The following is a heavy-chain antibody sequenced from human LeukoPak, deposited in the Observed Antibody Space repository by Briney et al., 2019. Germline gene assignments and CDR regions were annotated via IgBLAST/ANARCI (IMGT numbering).Heavy chain of an antibody. CDR2: IIPIFGTA. D-gene: IGHD2-15*01. CDR3: ARDATYCSGSTCSYYGLDV. Sequence: VKVSCKASGGTFSSYAISWVRQAPGQGLEWMGGIIPIFGTANYAQKFQGRVTITADESTSTAYMELSSLRSEDTAVYYCARDATYCSGSTCSYYGLDVWGQGTTVTVSS. V-gene: IGHV1-69*13. J-gene: IGHJ6*02. CDR1: GGTFSSYA.